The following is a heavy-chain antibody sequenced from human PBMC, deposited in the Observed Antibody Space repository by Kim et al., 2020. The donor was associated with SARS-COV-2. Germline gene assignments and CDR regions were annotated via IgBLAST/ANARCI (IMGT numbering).Heavy chain of an antibody. Sequence: RYSPSFEGKVTISVDNSISTAYLQWSSLKASDTAMYYCARRYGDYADFNYWGQGTLVTVSS. J-gene: IGHJ4*02. D-gene: IGHD4-17*01. CDR3: ARRYGDYADFNY. V-gene: IGHV5-51*01.